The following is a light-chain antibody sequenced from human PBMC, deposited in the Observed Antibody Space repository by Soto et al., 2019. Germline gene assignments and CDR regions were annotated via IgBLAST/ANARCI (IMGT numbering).Light chain of an antibody. CDR3: QQYNSYSWT. V-gene: IGKV3D-15*01. CDR2: DAS. J-gene: IGKJ1*01. CDR1: QSVSNY. Sequence: EIVMTQSPATLSVSPGERATLSCRASQSVSNYLAWYQQKPGQAPRLLISDASNRATGIPARFSGSGSGTDFTLTISSLQPDDFATYYCQQYNSYSWTFGQGTKVDIK.